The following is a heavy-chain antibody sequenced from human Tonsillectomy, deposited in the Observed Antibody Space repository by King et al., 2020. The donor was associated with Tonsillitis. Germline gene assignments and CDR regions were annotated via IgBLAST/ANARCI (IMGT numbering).Heavy chain of an antibody. CDR2: IRKDGSKN. Sequence: EVQLVESGGGLVQPGGSLRLSCAASGFRFSDYWMTWVRQAPGKGLEWVANIRKDGSKNTYVDSVKGRFTISRDNARNSLYLQMNSLRAEDTAVYYCVRDSNPCSSGRCYDGLDIWGQGTMVTVSS. D-gene: IGHD2-15*01. J-gene: IGHJ3*02. V-gene: IGHV3-7*03. CDR3: VRDSNPCSSGRCYDGLDI. CDR1: GFRFSDYW.